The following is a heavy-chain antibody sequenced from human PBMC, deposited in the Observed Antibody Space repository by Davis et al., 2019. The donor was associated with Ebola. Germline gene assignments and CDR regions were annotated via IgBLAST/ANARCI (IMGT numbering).Heavy chain of an antibody. J-gene: IGHJ5*02. Sequence: GESLKISCKGSGYSFTSYWIGWVRQMPGKGLEWMGIIYPGDSDTRYSPSFQGQVTISADKSISTAYLQWNSLKASDTAMYYCARQTHHFLSGLRTWFDPWGQGTLVTVSS. V-gene: IGHV5-51*01. CDR2: IYPGDSDT. CDR1: GYSFTSYW. D-gene: IGHD3-3*02. CDR3: ARQTHHFLSGLRTWFDP.